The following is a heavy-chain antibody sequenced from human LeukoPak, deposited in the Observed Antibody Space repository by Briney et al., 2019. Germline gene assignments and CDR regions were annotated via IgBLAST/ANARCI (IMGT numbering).Heavy chain of an antibody. V-gene: IGHV1-18*01. Sequence: ASVKVSCKASGYTFTSYGISWVRQAPGQGLEWMGWISAYNGNTNYAQKLQGRVTMTTDTSTSTAYMELRSLRSDDTAVYYCARRYYDILTGYYPLDYWGQGTLVTVSP. D-gene: IGHD3-9*01. J-gene: IGHJ4*02. CDR2: ISAYNGNT. CDR1: GYTFTSYG. CDR3: ARRYYDILTGYYPLDY.